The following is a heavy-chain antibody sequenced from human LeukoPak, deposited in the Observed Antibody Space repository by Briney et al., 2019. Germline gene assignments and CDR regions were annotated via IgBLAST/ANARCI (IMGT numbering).Heavy chain of an antibody. J-gene: IGHJ4*02. V-gene: IGHV3-20*04. Sequence: GGSLRLSXAASGFTFDDYGMSWVRQAPGKGLEWVSGINWNGGSTGYADSVKGRFTISRDNAKNFLYLQMNSLRAEDTALYYCARDPPGDCGGDCYSSPVFDYWGREPWSPSPQ. CDR2: INWNGGST. D-gene: IGHD2-21*02. CDR3: ARDPPGDCGGDCYSSPVFDY. CDR1: GFTFDDYG.